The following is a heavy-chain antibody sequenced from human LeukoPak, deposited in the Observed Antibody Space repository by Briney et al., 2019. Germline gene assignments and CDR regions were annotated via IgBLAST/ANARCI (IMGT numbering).Heavy chain of an antibody. D-gene: IGHD2-15*01. CDR1: GFTVSDNY. Sequence: GGSLRLSCAASGFTVSDNYMSWVRQAPGKGPEWVSVVYSDGDTYYADSVKDRFSISRDNSKNMLYLQMNSLRAEDTAVYYCATSPCSGGINCGHDYWGQGTLVTVSS. J-gene: IGHJ4*02. V-gene: IGHV3-53*01. CDR3: ATSPCSGGINCGHDY. CDR2: VYSDGDT.